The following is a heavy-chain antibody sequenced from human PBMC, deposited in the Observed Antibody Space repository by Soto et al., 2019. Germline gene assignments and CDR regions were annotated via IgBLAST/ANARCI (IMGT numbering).Heavy chain of an antibody. Sequence: PGGSLRLSCAASGFTFSSYAMHWVRQAPGKGLEWVAVISYDGSNKYYADSVKGRFTISRDNSKNTLYLQMNSLRAEDTAVYYCARDPRTTGTNFDYWGQGTLVTVSS. CDR2: ISYDGSNK. CDR1: GFTFSSYA. J-gene: IGHJ4*02. CDR3: ARDPRTTGTNFDY. V-gene: IGHV3-30-3*01. D-gene: IGHD1-1*01.